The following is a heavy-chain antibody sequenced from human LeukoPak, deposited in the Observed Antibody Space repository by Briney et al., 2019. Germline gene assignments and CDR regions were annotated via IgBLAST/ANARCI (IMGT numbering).Heavy chain of an antibody. V-gene: IGHV1-69*05. J-gene: IGHJ6*03. CDR2: IIPIFGTA. D-gene: IGHD2-15*01. CDR3: ARVAATFSYYYYYMDV. Sequence: SVKVSCKASGGTFSSYAISWVRQAPGQGLEWMGGIIPIFGTADYAQKFQGRVTITTDESTSTAYMELSSLRSEDTAVYYCARVAATFSYYYYYMDVWGNGTPVTVSS. CDR1: GGTFSSYA.